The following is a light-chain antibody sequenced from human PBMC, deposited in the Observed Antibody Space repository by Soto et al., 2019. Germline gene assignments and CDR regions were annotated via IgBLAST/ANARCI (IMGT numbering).Light chain of an antibody. V-gene: IGKV1-12*01. CDR2: GAS. CDR3: QQANTFPHT. J-gene: IGKJ2*01. CDR1: QRIGSW. Sequence: DLPMTQSPSSVSASVGDRVTITCRASQRIGSWLAWYQQKPGKAPKLLIYGASSLQSGVPSRFSGSGSGTDFTLTISSLQPEDFATYYCQQANTFPHTFGQGTKLEIK.